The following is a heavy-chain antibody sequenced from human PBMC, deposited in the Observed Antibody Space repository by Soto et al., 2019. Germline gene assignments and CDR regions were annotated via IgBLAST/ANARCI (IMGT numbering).Heavy chain of an antibody. Sequence: ESLSLPCAVCGGPVSGYYWSWIRQPPGKGLEWIGEINHSGSTNYNPSLKSRVTISVDTSKNQFSLKLSSVTAADTAVYYCPRGRPSSTWYGRYYFDYCGQRTLVTVSS. V-gene: IGHV4-34*01. CDR2: INHSGST. D-gene: IGHD6-13*01. J-gene: IGHJ4*02. CDR1: GGPVSGYY. CDR3: PRGRPSSTWYGRYYFDY.